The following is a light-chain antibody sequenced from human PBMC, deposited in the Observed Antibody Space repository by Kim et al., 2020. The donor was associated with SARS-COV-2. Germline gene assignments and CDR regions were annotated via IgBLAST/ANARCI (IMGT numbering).Light chain of an antibody. Sequence: PGQSITISCTGTSSDVGTYNLVSWYQHHPGKVPKFIIYDVYKRPSGVSTRFSGSKSGNTASLTISGLQAEDEADYYCCTYAGGPYVFGTGTKVTVL. CDR3: CTYAGGPYV. CDR2: DVY. J-gene: IGLJ1*01. V-gene: IGLV2-23*02. CDR1: SSDVGTYNL.